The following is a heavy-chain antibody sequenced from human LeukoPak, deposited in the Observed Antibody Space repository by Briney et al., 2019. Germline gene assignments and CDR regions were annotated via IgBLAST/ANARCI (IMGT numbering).Heavy chain of an antibody. J-gene: IGHJ5*02. CDR3: ARLPLIATTRGGFDP. CDR2: VYDTGAT. CDR1: GGSISGYY. Sequence: SEALSLTCTVSGGSISGYYWSWIRQPPGKRLEWIGYVYDTGATNYNPSLKSRFTISIDTSKNQFSLYLSSVTVADTAVYYCARLPLIATTRGGFDPWGQGTLVTVSS. V-gene: IGHV4-59*08. D-gene: IGHD1/OR15-1a*01.